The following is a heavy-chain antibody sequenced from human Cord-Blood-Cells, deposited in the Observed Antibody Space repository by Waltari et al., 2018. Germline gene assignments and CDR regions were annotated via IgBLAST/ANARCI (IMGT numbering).Heavy chain of an antibody. J-gene: IGHJ4*02. Sequence: EVQLLESGGGLVQPGGSLRLSCAASGFTFSSYAMSWVRQAPGKGLEWVSAISGSGGSTDYADSVKGRFTISRDNSKNTLYLQMNSLRAEDTAVYYCAKSKAAAGTPFDYWGQGTLVTVSS. CDR1: GFTFSSYA. V-gene: IGHV3-23*01. CDR2: ISGSGGST. CDR3: AKSKAAAGTPFDY. D-gene: IGHD6-13*01.